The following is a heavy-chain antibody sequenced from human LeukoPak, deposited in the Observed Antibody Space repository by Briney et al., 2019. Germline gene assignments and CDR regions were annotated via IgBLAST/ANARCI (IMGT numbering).Heavy chain of an antibody. Sequence: PGGSLRLSCAASGFTVSSNYMSWVRQAPGKGLEWVSVIYSGGSTYYADSVKGRFTISRDNSKNTLYLQMNSLRAEDTAVYYCARGPAEYGSGSPTPAGAFDIWGQGTMVTVSS. V-gene: IGHV3-66*01. CDR2: IYSGGST. D-gene: IGHD3-10*01. J-gene: IGHJ3*02. CDR1: GFTVSSNY. CDR3: ARGPAEYGSGSPTPAGAFDI.